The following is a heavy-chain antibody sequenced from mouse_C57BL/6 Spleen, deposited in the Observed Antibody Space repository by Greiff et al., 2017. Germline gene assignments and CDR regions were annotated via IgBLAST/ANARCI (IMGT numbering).Heavy chain of an antibody. CDR3: ARGAVYYDTMMGNYYAMDY. Sequence: EVKLVESGPELVKPGDSVKISCKASGYSFTGYFMNWVMQSHGKSLEWIGRINPYNGDTFYNQKFKGKATLTVDKSSSTAHMELRSLTSEDSAVYYCARGAVYYDTMMGNYYAMDYWGQGTSVTVSS. V-gene: IGHV1-20*01. J-gene: IGHJ4*01. CDR2: INPYNGDT. CDR1: GYSFTGYF. D-gene: IGHD2-4*01.